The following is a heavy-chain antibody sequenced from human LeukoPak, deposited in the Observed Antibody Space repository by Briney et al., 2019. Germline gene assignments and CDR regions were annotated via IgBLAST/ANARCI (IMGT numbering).Heavy chain of an antibody. Sequence: PGGSLRLSRAASGFTLNSYRVSWGPQAPGKGLGGVAIIKQYGTEKYYVDSVKGRFTLARDNAKNSLYLQMNSLRAEDTAVYYCARGVGASHFDYWGQGNLVTVSS. CDR3: ARGVGASHFDY. V-gene: IGHV3-7*04. CDR1: GFTLNSYR. J-gene: IGHJ4*02. D-gene: IGHD1-26*01. CDR2: IKQYGTEK.